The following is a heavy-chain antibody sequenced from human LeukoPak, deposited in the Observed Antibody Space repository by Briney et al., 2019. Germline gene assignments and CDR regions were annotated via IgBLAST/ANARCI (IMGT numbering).Heavy chain of an antibody. CDR3: ARDTGQYTPGTPGFTRFDP. Sequence: SETLSLTCAVYGGSFSGYYWSWIRQPPGKGLEWIGEINHSGSTNYNPSLKSRVTMSLDTSKNQFSLRLTSVTAADTAVYYCARDTGQYTPGTPGFTRFDPWGQGTLVTVSS. D-gene: IGHD2-15*01. V-gene: IGHV4-34*01. CDR2: INHSGST. J-gene: IGHJ5*02. CDR1: GGSFSGYY.